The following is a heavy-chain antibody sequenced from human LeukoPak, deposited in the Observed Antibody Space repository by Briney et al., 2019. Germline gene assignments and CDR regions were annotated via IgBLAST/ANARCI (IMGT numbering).Heavy chain of an antibody. CDR1: GFSFSSYA. J-gene: IGHJ1*01. Sequence: GGSLRLSCAASGFSFSSYAMSWVRQAPGKGLEWVSRTSGSGDIRLYADSVKGRFTISRTNSENRLYLQMNSLRADDSGVYYCANYRSGGGGYYSGLEHWGQGTQVTVSS. V-gene: IGHV3-23*01. CDR3: ANYRSGGGGYYSGLEH. D-gene: IGHD2-15*01. CDR2: TSGSGDIR.